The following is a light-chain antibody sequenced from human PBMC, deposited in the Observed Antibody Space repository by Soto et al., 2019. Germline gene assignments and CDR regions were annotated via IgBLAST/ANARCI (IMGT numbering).Light chain of an antibody. V-gene: IGKV3-11*01. J-gene: IGKJ5*01. CDR2: DTS. CDR1: QSVSSY. CDR3: QQRQYWPPIT. Sequence: VVTQSPATLSVSPGERATLSCRASQSVSSYLAWYQQKPGQAPRLLIYDTSNRATGVPARFSGSGSGTDFTLTISSLEPEDCAIYYCQQRQYWPPITFGQGTRLEI.